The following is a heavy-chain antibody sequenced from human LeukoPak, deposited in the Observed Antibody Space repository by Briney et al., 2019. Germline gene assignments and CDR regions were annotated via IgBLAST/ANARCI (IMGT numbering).Heavy chain of an antibody. CDR1: GFTFSSYS. J-gene: IGHJ4*02. D-gene: IGHD2-2*01. CDR2: ISSSSSYI. Sequence: GGSLRLSCAASGFTFSSYSMNWVRQAPGKGLEWVSSISSSSSYIYYADSVKGRFTISRDNAKNSLYLQMNSLRVEDTAVYYCAKDLCSSSSCYVDYWGQGTLVTVSS. CDR3: AKDLCSSSSCYVDY. V-gene: IGHV3-21*01.